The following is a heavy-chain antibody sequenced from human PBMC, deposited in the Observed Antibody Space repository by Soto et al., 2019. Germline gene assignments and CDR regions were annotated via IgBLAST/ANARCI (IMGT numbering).Heavy chain of an antibody. CDR1: GDTFTDHT. CDR3: ASGDCSGGRCYSDFDF. V-gene: IGHV1-69*02. CDR2: SVPTLGMA. D-gene: IGHD2-15*01. J-gene: IGHJ4*02. Sequence: QVHLVQSGAEVKKPGSSVKVSCKASGDTFTDHTVTWVRQAPGQGLEWMGRSVPTLGMANYAQTFQGRGTITADTSMTTAYLELTGLTSDDSAVYYCASGDCSGGRCYSDFDFWGQGTLVTVSS.